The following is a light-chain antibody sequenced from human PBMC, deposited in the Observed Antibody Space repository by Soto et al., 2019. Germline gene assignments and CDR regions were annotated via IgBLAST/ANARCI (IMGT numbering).Light chain of an antibody. CDR2: EVS. J-gene: IGLJ1*01. V-gene: IGLV2-14*01. Sequence: QSVLTQPASVSGSPGQSITISCTGSSNDVGGYNYVSWYQQHPGQAPKLIIYEVSDRPSGVSPRFSGSKSGNTASLTISGLQVEDEAHYFCTSYTSTIPYVFGSGTKVTVL. CDR3: TSYTSTIPYV. CDR1: SNDVGGYNY.